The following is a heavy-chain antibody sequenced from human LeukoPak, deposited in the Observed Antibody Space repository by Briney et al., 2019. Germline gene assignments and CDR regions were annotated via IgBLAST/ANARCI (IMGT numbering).Heavy chain of an antibody. CDR3: AREEYLRNIAAAGCDY. J-gene: IGHJ4*02. D-gene: IGHD6-13*01. CDR2: ISYDGSNK. V-gene: IGHV3-30*03. CDR1: GFTFSSYG. Sequence: GRSLRLSCAASGFTFSSYGMHWVRQAPGKGLEWVAVISYDGSNKYYADSVKGRFTISRDNAKNSLYLQMNSLRAEDTAVYYCAREEYLRNIAAAGCDYWGQGTLVTVSS.